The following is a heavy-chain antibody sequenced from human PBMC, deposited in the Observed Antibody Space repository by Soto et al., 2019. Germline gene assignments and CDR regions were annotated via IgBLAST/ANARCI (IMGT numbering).Heavy chain of an antibody. CDR3: ARETLTTVTTRWFDP. V-gene: IGHV4-61*01. CDR1: GGSVSSGSYY. CDR2: IYYSGST. D-gene: IGHD4-17*01. J-gene: IGHJ5*02. Sequence: QVQLQESGPGLVKPSETLSLTCTVSGGSVSSGSYYWSWIRQPPGKGLEWIGYIYYSGSTNYNPSLKSRVTTSVDTSKNQFSLKLSSVTAADTAVYYCARETLTTVTTRWFDPWGQGTLVTVSS.